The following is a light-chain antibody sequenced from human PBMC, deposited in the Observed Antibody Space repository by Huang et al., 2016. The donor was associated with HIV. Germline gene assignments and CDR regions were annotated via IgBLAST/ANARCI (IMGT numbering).Light chain of an antibody. J-gene: IGKJ5*01. CDR3: MQGTHWPPIT. Sequence: DVVLTQSPLSLPVTLGQPASISCWSSQSLIYSDGNTDLSWFQQRPGQSPRRLIYKISNRDSGVPDRFSGSGSGADFTLKISKVEAEDVAVYYCMQGTHWPPITFGQGTRLE. CDR1: QSLIYSDGNTD. CDR2: KIS. V-gene: IGKV2-30*01.